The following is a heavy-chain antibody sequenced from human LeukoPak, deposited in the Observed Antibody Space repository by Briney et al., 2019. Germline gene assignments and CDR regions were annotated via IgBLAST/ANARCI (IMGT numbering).Heavy chain of an antibody. D-gene: IGHD2-2*02. CDR1: GGSISSSSYY. Sequence: KPSETLSLTCTVSGGSISSSSYYWGWIRQPPGKGLEWIGSIYYSGSTYYNPSLKSRVTISVDTSKTQFSLKLSSVTAADTAVYYCARPYCHSTNCYKFDAFDIWGQGTMVTVSS. J-gene: IGHJ3*02. CDR2: IYYSGST. CDR3: ARPYCHSTNCYKFDAFDI. V-gene: IGHV4-39*01.